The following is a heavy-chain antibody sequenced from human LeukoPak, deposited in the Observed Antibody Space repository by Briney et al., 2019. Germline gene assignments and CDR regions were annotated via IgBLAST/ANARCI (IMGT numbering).Heavy chain of an antibody. Sequence: SVKVSCKASGGTFSSSAISWVRQAPGQGLEWMGGIIPIFGTASDAQKFQGRVTITTDESTSTAYMEITALSYEDRDMYFCARVMGYGSLYWCEETLVTVSS. J-gene: IGHJ4*02. CDR2: IIPIFGTA. CDR3: ARVMGYGSLY. D-gene: IGHD5-18*01. V-gene: IGHV1-69*05. CDR1: GGTFSSSA.